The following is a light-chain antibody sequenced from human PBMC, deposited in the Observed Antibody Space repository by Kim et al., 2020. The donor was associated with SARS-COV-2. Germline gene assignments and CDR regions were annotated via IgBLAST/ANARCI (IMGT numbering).Light chain of an antibody. Sequence: GQSITISCSGTSSDVGANDYVSWYQHHPGRAPKVVIFDVSERPSGVSSRFSGSKSGNTASLTISGLQAEDEADYYCVSFTTSDTWVFGGGTQLTVL. CDR3: VSFTTSDTWV. J-gene: IGLJ3*02. V-gene: IGLV2-14*03. CDR1: SSDVGANDY. CDR2: DVS.